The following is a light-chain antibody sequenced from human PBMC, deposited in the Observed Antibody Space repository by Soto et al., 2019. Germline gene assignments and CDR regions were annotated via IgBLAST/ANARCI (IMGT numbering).Light chain of an antibody. CDR2: FAS. CDR1: QSIRTY. V-gene: IGKV1-39*01. CDR3: QQTYNTPLT. J-gene: IGKJ4*01. Sequence: DIQMTQSPSSLSASVGDRVTITCRASQSIRTYLNWYQQKPGKVPKLLIDFASSLQSGVPSRFSGSGSGTDFTLTITSLQPADFAIYYCQQTYNTPLTFGGGTKVDIK.